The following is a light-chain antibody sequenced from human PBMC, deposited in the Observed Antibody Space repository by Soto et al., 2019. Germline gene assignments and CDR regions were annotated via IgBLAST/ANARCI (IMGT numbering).Light chain of an antibody. J-gene: IGLJ1*01. Sequence: QSALTQPASVSGSPGQSITISCTGTSSDVGGYNFVSWYQQHPGKAPKLMIYDVSNRPSGVSNRFSGSKSGNTASLTISGLQTEDDADYYCSSYTSSTPDVFGTGTKVTVL. CDR1: SSDVGGYNF. CDR3: SSYTSSTPDV. CDR2: DVS. V-gene: IGLV2-14*01.